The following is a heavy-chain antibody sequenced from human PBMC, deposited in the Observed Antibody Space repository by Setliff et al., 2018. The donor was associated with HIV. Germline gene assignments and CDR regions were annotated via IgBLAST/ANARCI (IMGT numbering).Heavy chain of an antibody. Sequence: PGGSLRLSCAASGFTFSNYGMHWVRQAPGKGLEWVAVIWYDGSNKDHADSVKGRFTISRDNSKNTLYLQTNSLSAEDTAVYYCAKSRSVVVPAATDYWGRGILVTVSS. V-gene: IGHV3-33*06. CDR1: GFTFSNYG. CDR2: IWYDGSNK. D-gene: IGHD2-2*01. CDR3: AKSRSVVVPAATDY. J-gene: IGHJ4*02.